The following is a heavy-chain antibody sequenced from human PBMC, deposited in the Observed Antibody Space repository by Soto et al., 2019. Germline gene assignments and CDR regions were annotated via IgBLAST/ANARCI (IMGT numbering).Heavy chain of an antibody. V-gene: IGHV3-23*01. CDR3: AKEWGAFDI. D-gene: IGHD3-16*01. CDR2: IGGSGGSP. CDR1: GFTFTGYA. J-gene: IGHJ3*02. Sequence: EVQLLESGGGLVQPGGSLRLSCAASGFTFTGYAMAWVRRAPGKGLEGVSVIGGSGGSPYYAASVKGRFTISRDNSKNTLYLQMNSLRAEDTAVYYCAKEWGAFDIWGQGTMVTVSS.